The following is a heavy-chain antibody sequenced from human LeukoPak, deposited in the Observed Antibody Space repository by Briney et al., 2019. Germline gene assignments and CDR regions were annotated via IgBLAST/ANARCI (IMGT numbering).Heavy chain of an antibody. V-gene: IGHV3-20*04. D-gene: IGHD3-22*01. Sequence: PGGSLRLSCAASGFTFSSYGMSWVRQAPGKGLEWVSGINWNGGSTGYADSVKGRFTISRDNAKNSLYLQMNSLRAEDTAVYYCARAGIFGGYYYDSSGYYYFDYWGQGTLVTVSS. CDR1: GFTFSSYG. CDR3: ARAGIFGGYYYDSSGYYYFDY. CDR2: INWNGGST. J-gene: IGHJ4*02.